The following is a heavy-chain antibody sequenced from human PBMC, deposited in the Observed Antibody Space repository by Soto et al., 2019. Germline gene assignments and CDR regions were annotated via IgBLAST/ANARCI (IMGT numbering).Heavy chain of an antibody. CDR1: GFSFSNSG. CDR3: TTGSVEGV. J-gene: IGHJ6*02. D-gene: IGHD2-15*01. CDR2: IKRKIDGEAT. Sequence: EVQLVESGGDLVKPGGSLRLSCAASGFSFSNSGMNWVRQAPGKGLEWVGRIKRKIDGEATDYAGPVKGRFTVFRDDSKSALYLQMISLKGDDTAVYYCTTGSVEGVWGQGNTVTAS. V-gene: IGHV3-15*07.